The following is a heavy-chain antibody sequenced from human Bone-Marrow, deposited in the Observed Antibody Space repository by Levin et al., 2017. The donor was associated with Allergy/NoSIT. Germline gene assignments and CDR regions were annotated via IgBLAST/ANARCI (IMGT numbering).Heavy chain of an antibody. J-gene: IGHJ4*02. CDR3: ARIPIVGATWPDDDFDY. CDR1: GFTVSSNY. CDR2: IYSDGTT. V-gene: IGHV3-53*01. Sequence: GGSLRLSCAASGFTVSSNYMSWVRQAPGKGLEWVSVIYSDGTTYYADSVKGRFTISRDNSKNTLCLQMNSLRAEDTAVYYCARIPIVGATWPDDDFDYWGQGTLVTVSS. D-gene: IGHD1-26*01.